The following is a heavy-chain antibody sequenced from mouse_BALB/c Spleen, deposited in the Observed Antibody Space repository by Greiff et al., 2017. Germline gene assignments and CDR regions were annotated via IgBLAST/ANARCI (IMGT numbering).Heavy chain of an antibody. V-gene: IGHV5-6-4*01. CDR3: TRDLGY. J-gene: IGHJ2*01. Sequence: DVKLVESGGGLVKPGGSLKLSCAASGFTFSSYTMSWVRQTPEKRLEWVATISSGGSYTYYPDSVKGRFTISRDNAKNTLYLQMSSLKSEDTAMYYCTRDLGYWGQGTTLTVSS. CDR1: GFTFSSYT. D-gene: IGHD4-1*01. CDR2: ISSGGSYT.